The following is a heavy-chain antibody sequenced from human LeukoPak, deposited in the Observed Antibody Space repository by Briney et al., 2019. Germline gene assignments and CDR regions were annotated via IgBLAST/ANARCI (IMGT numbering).Heavy chain of an antibody. CDR2: IYYSGST. CDR1: GGSISSYY. D-gene: IGHD1-26*01. CDR3: ARVRVGAITLFDY. V-gene: IGHV4-59*01. Sequence: PSETLSLTCTVSGGSISSYYWSWIRQPPGKGLEWIGYIYYSGSTNYNPSLKSRVTISVDTSKNQFSLKLSSVTAADTAVYYCARVRVGAITLFDYWAREPWSPSPQ. J-gene: IGHJ4*02.